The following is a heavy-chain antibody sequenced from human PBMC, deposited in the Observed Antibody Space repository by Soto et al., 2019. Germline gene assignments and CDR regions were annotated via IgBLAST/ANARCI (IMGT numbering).Heavy chain of an antibody. CDR1: GGSISSAGYY. Sequence: QVQLQESGPGLVKPSQTLSLTCTVSGGSISSAGYYWNWIRQHPGKGLEWIGFIYYSGSTYYNPSLKSLVTISLDTSKNQFALKLSSVTAADTAVFYCSRLPVAANGGAIDYWGQGTLVTVSS. V-gene: IGHV4-31*01. D-gene: IGHD6-19*01. CDR3: SRLPVAANGGAIDY. CDR2: IYYSGST. J-gene: IGHJ4*02.